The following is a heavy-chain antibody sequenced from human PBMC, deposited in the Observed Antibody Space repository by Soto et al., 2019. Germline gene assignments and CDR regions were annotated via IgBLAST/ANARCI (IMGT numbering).Heavy chain of an antibody. CDR2: ISYDGSNK. J-gene: IGHJ6*02. CDR1: GFTFSSYA. D-gene: IGHD3-22*01. Sequence: GGSLRLSCAASGFTFSSYAMHWVRQAPGKGLEWVAVISYDGSNKYYADSVKGRFTISRDNSKNTLYLQMNSLRAEDTAVYYCARDHVGYDSSGRDLDDGDYYYGMDVWGQGTTVTVSS. CDR3: ARDHVGYDSSGRDLDDGDYYYGMDV. V-gene: IGHV3-30-3*01.